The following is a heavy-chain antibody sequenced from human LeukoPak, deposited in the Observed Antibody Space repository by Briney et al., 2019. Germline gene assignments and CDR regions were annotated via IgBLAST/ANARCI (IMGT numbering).Heavy chain of an antibody. CDR3: ARVDYPDYYYYGMGV. D-gene: IGHD3/OR15-3a*01. V-gene: IGHV4-34*01. Sequence: SETLSLTCAVYGGSFSGYYWSWIRQPPGKGLEWIGEINHSGSTNYNPSLKSRVTISVDTSKNQFSLKLSSVTAADTAVYYCARVDYPDYYYYGMGVWGQGTTVTVSS. CDR2: INHSGST. CDR1: GGSFSGYY. J-gene: IGHJ6*02.